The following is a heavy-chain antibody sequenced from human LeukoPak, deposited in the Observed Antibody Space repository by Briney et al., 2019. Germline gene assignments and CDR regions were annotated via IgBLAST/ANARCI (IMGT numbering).Heavy chain of an antibody. J-gene: IGHJ4*02. D-gene: IGHD6-13*01. CDR2: IKQDGSEK. Sequence: GGSLRLSCAASGFTFISYWMSWVRQAPGKGLEWVANIKQDGSEKYYVDSVKGRFTISRDNSKNTQYLQMNSLRAEDTAVYYCAKDPSWSGYFDYWGQGTLVTVSS. V-gene: IGHV3-7*03. CDR3: AKDPSWSGYFDY. CDR1: GFTFISYW.